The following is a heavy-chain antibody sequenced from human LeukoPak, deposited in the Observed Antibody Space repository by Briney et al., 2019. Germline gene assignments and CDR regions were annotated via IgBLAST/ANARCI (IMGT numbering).Heavy chain of an antibody. V-gene: IGHV3-21*01. CDR3: ARGTHDYGDYFAFDI. J-gene: IGHJ3*02. CDR2: ISSSSSYI. D-gene: IGHD4-17*01. Sequence: GGSLRLSCAASGFTFSSYSMNWVRQAPGKGLEWVSSISSSSSYIYYADSVKGRFTISRDNAKNSLYLQMNSLRAEDTAVYYCARGTHDYGDYFAFDIWGQGTMVTVSS. CDR1: GFTFSSYS.